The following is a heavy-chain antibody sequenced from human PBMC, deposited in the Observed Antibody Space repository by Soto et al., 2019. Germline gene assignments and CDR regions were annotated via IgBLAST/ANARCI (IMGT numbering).Heavy chain of an antibody. D-gene: IGHD3-10*01. CDR1: GGTFSSYA. J-gene: IGHJ3*02. Sequence: SVKVSCKASGGTFSSYAISWVRQAPGQGLEWMGGIIPIFGTANYAQKFQGRVTITADESTSTAYMELSSLRSEDTAVYYCARDPVHMVRGANDAFDIWGQGTTVTV. CDR3: ARDPVHMVRGANDAFDI. V-gene: IGHV1-69*13. CDR2: IIPIFGTA.